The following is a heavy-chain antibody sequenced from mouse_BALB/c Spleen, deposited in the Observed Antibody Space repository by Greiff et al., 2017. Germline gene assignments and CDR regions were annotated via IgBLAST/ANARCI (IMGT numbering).Heavy chain of an antibody. Sequence: VQLQQSGAELVKPGASVKLSCTASGFNIKDTYMHWVKQRPEQGLEWIGRIDPANGNTKYDPKFQGKATITADTSSNTAYLQLSSRTSEDTAVYYCARSLYVDYWGQGTTLTVSS. CDR3: ARSLYVDY. V-gene: IGHV14-3*02. J-gene: IGHJ2*01. CDR1: GFNIKDTY. D-gene: IGHD6-2*01. CDR2: IDPANGNT.